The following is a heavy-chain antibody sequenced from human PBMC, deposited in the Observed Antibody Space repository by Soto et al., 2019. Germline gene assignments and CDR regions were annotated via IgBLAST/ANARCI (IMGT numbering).Heavy chain of an antibody. Sequence: GXSLRLSCSASGFTVSSNYMSWVRQAPVKGLEWVSVIYSGGSTYYADSVKGRFTISRDNSKNTLYLQMNSLRAEDTAVYYCASGYLVGASGYWGQGTLVTVSS. J-gene: IGHJ4*02. V-gene: IGHV3-53*01. CDR3: ASGYLVGASGY. CDR2: IYSGGST. CDR1: GFTVSSNY. D-gene: IGHD1-26*01.